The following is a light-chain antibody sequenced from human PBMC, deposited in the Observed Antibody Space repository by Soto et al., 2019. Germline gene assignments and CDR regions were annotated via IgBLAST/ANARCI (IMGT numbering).Light chain of an antibody. Sequence: DIVMTQSPDSLAVSLGERATVNCKSSQSISHSSNNNNYLAWYQHKPGQPPKLLITWASTRASGVPDRFSGSGSGTDFTLAISSLQAEDVAVDFCQQYYTSPLTFGGVTKVEIK. V-gene: IGKV4-1*01. CDR2: WAS. CDR3: QQYYTSPLT. J-gene: IGKJ4*01. CDR1: QSISHSSNNNNY.